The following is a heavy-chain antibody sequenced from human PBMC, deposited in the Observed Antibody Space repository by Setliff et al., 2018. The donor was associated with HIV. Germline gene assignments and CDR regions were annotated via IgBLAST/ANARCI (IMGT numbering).Heavy chain of an antibody. D-gene: IGHD3-22*01. V-gene: IGHV3-7*01. CDR2: IKDDESEK. CDR3: AKDMFSGFSSALDY. Sequence: LRLSCAASGFTFSDYAMTWVRQPPGKGLEWVADIKDDESEKYYVDSVRGRFTISRDNARNSLFLQMNNLRAEDTAVYYCAKDMFSGFSSALDYWGQGTLVTVSS. J-gene: IGHJ4*02. CDR1: GFTFSDYA.